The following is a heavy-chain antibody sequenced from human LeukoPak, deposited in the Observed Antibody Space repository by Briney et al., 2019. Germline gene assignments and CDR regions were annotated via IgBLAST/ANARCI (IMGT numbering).Heavy chain of an antibody. CDR3: ARGTTVATRHYYSYYMDA. CDR1: GASMSDHS. Sequence: PSETLSLTCSVSGASMSDHSWSWIRQPPGKGLEWIANIDDTGFTNDNPSLKSRATSSIDTSKNQFSLRLTSVTAADTAVYYCARGTTVATRHYYSYYMDAWGRGTTVTVSS. CDR2: IDDTGFT. V-gene: IGHV4-59*11. J-gene: IGHJ6*03. D-gene: IGHD4-23*01.